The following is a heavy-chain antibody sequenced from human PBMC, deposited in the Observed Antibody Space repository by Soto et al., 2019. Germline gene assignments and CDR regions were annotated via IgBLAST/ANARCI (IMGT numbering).Heavy chain of an antibody. CDR3: VRDPGLSGYSRLFWYFYL. CDR1: GFTFSDYY. Sequence: QVQLVESGGGLVKPGGSLRLSCAASGFTFSDYYMSWIRQAPGKGLEWVSYISSSSSYTNYADSVKGRFTISRDNAKNSLYLQMNSLRAEDTAVDYCVRDPGLSGYSRLFWYFYLWGRGTLVTVSS. V-gene: IGHV3-11*06. D-gene: IGHD3-22*01. CDR2: ISSSSSYT. J-gene: IGHJ2*01.